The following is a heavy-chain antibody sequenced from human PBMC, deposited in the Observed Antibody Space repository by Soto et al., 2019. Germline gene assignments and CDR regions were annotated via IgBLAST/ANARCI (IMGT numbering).Heavy chain of an antibody. CDR2: IYYSGST. CDR1: GGSISSYY. J-gene: IGHJ1*01. D-gene: IGHD6-19*01. Sequence: SETLSLTCTVSGGSISSYYWSWIRQPPGKGLEWIGYIYYSGSTNYNPSLKSRVTISVDTSKNQFSLKLSSVTAADTAVYYCARQRSSGEYFQHWGQGTLVTVSS. V-gene: IGHV4-59*08. CDR3: ARQRSSGEYFQH.